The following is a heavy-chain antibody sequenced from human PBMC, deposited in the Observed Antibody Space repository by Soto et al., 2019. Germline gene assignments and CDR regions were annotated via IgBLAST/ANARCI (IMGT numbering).Heavy chain of an antibody. D-gene: IGHD3-10*01. CDR3: AREGGSGNYRDYAMDV. CDR1: GGTFSSYA. Sequence: QVQLVQSGAEVKKPGSSVKVSCKASGGTFSSYAISWVRQAPGQGLEWMGGIIPIFGTANYAQKFQGRVTVTAHESTSKAYLELSSLISEHTAVYYCAREGGSGNYRDYAMDVWGQGTTVTVSS. J-gene: IGHJ6*02. V-gene: IGHV1-69*12. CDR2: IIPIFGTA.